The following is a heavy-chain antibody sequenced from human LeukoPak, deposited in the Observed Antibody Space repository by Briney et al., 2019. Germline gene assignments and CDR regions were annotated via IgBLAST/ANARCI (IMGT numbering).Heavy chain of an antibody. V-gene: IGHV1-8*01. D-gene: IGHD1-1*01. CDR1: GYTFTSHD. CDR3: ARGYSPSIRTTGNDY. CDR2: MNPNSGNT. J-gene: IGHJ4*02. Sequence: ASVKVSCKASGYTFTSHDINWVRQATGQGLEWMGWMNPNSGNTGYPQKFQGRVTMTRDTSISTAYMELHSLRSEDTAVYYCARGYSPSIRTTGNDYWGQGTLVTVSS.